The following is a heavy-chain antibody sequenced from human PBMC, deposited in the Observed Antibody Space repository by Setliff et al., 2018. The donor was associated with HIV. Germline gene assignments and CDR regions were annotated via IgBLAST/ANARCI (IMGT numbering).Heavy chain of an antibody. J-gene: IGHJ6*03. CDR3: ARGRIPAAATRFYYMDV. CDR1: GGSFSGHS. Sequence: PSETLSLTCALYGGSFSGHSWSWIRQSPGKGLEWVGEVSHTERSNYNPFLRPRVTISLDTSKNQFSLYLRSVTAADTAVYYCARGRIPAAATRFYYMDVWATGTTVTVSS. D-gene: IGHD6-13*01. CDR2: VSHTERS. V-gene: IGHV4-34*01.